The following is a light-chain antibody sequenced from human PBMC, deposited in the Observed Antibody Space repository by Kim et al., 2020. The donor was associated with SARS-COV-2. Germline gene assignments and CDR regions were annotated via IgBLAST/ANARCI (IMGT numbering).Light chain of an antibody. CDR2: DNN. Sequence: GQKVTISCSGSSSNIRNNYVSWYQQIPGTAPKLLIYDNNKRPSGIPDRFSGSKSGTSATLGITGLQTGDEADYYCGAWDSSLSAYVFGTGTKVTVL. J-gene: IGLJ1*01. CDR3: GAWDSSLSAYV. CDR1: SSNIRNNY. V-gene: IGLV1-51*01.